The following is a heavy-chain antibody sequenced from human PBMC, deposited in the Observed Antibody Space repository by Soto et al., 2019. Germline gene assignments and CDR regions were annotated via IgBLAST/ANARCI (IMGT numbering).Heavy chain of an antibody. V-gene: IGHV1-58*01. D-gene: IGHD3-22*01. J-gene: IGHJ3*02. CDR3: AADRHYYYDSSGNYRCTFDI. CDR1: GFTFTGSA. Sequence: GASVKVSCKASGFTFTGSAVQWVRQARGQRLEWIGWIVVGRGNTNYAQKFQERVTITRDMSTRTAYMELSSLRSEDTAVYYCAADRHYYYDSSGNYRCTFDIWGQGTMVTVSS. CDR2: IVVGRGNT.